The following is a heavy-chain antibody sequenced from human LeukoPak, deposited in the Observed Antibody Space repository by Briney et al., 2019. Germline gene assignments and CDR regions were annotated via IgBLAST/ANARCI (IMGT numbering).Heavy chain of an antibody. D-gene: IGHD4-11*01. CDR3: ATEPPPSNDYHGLYY. Sequence: GGSLRLSCAATGFTISHAWMTWVRQAPGKGLEWVGRMKSIVEGGRTDYAAPVKGRFTISRHDSENTLYLQMGSLKTEDTAVYYCATEPPPSNDYHGLYYLGQGGLGIGSS. J-gene: IGHJ4*02. V-gene: IGHV3-15*01. CDR2: MKSIVEGGRT. CDR1: GFTISHAW.